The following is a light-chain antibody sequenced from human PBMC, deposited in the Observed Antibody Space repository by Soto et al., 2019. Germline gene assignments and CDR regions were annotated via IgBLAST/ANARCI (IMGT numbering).Light chain of an antibody. V-gene: IGKV3-11*01. CDR3: QQRSSWPLT. J-gene: IGKJ4*01. CDR1: QTVGSN. Sequence: EIVMTQSPATLSVSPGERATLSCRASQTVGSNLAWYHQKPGQAPRLLMFGVSNRATGIPARFSGSGSGTDFTLTISSLEPEDFAVYYCQQRSSWPLTFGGGTKVDIK. CDR2: GVS.